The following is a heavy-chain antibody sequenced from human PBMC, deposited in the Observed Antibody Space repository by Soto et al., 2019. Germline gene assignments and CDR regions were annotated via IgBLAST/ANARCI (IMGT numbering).Heavy chain of an antibody. D-gene: IGHD4-17*01. J-gene: IGHJ5*02. CDR3: ARENYGGNSAGDWFDP. CDR2: IIPIFGTA. V-gene: IGHV1-69*12. CDR1: GGTFSSYA. Sequence: QVQLVQSGAEVKKPGSSVKVSCKASGGTFSSYAISWVRQAPGQGLEWMGGIIPIFGTANYAQKFQGRVTITADESTSTAYLELSSLRSEDTAVYYCARENYGGNSAGDWFDPWGQGTLVTVSS.